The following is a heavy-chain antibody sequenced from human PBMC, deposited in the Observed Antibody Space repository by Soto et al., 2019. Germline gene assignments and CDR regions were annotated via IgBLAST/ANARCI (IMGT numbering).Heavy chain of an antibody. J-gene: IGHJ5*02. CDR2: ISSSSSTI. CDR1: VFTFSIYI. Sequence: GSLRVSCASSVFTFSIYIMNWVRQAPGKGLEWVSYISSSSSTICYADSVKGRFTISRDNAKNSLYLQMNSLRDEDTAVYYCAREAITYYDFWSGSNWFDPWGHGTLVTVSS. CDR3: AREAITYYDFWSGSNWFDP. V-gene: IGHV3-48*02. D-gene: IGHD3-3*01.